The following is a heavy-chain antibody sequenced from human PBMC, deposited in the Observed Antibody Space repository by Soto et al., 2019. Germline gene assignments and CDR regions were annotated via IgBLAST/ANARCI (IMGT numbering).Heavy chain of an antibody. D-gene: IGHD3-22*01. CDR3: AKNLYYYDSSGYYGLDAFDI. V-gene: IGHV3-30*18. CDR1: GFTFSSYG. Sequence: GGSLRLSCAASGFTFSSYGMHWVRQPPGKGLDWVAFISYDGSNKYYADSVTGRFTITRDNSKNTLYLQMNSLRAEDTAVYYCAKNLYYYDSSGYYGLDAFDIWGQGTMVTVSS. CDR2: ISYDGSNK. J-gene: IGHJ3*02.